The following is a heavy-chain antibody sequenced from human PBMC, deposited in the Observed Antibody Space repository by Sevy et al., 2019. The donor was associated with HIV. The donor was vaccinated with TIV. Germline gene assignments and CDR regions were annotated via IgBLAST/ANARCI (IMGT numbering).Heavy chain of an antibody. Sequence: ASVKVYCKVFGYTLSELSMHWVRQTPGKGLEWMGSFDPEDGETIYAQKFQGRVAMTEDTSTDTAYMELRSLRSEDTAVSYCAITKDYYDNSGYPFDYRGQGTLVTVSS. V-gene: IGHV1-24*01. J-gene: IGHJ4*02. CDR2: FDPEDGET. CDR3: AITKDYYDNSGYPFDY. D-gene: IGHD3-22*01. CDR1: GYTLSELS.